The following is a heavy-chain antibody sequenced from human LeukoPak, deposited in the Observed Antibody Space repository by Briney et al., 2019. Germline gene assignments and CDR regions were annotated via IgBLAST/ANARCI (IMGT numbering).Heavy chain of an antibody. CDR2: FDAEDGET. Sequence: ASVKVSCKVSGYTLTELCMHWVRQAPGTGREGMGGFDAEDGETIYAQKSHGKVTMTEDRSTDTAYMELRSLRSVDTAVSACATAGSGWGVYYYCGMDVWGQGTTVTVSS. CDR3: ATAGSGWGVYYYCGMDV. V-gene: IGHV1-24*01. CDR1: GYTLTELC. J-gene: IGHJ6*02. D-gene: IGHD1-26*01.